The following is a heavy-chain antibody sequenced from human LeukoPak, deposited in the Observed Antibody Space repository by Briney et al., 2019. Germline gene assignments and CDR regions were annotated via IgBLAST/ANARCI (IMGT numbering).Heavy chain of an antibody. CDR1: GFTVRTSY. V-gene: IGHV3-53*01. D-gene: IGHD6-13*01. CDR3: AIASTSRWYWFFDL. J-gene: IGHJ2*01. CDR2: IYSGGNT. Sequence: PGGSLRLSCAASGFTVRTSYTSWVRQAPGKGLEWVSIIYSGGNTYYADSVEGRVTISRDNSKNTLSLQMNSLRAEDTAVYYCAIASTSRWYWFFDLWGRGTLVTVTS.